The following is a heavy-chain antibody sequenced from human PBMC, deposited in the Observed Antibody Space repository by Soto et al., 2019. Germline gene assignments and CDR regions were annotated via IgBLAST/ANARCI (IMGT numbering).Heavy chain of an antibody. Sequence: QVRLIQSGTEVKKSGASVKVSCRLSGSALTELSLHWVRQAPGKGLEWMGCSDREDGETFYAQKFKGRLTMTEDTSTNTSDMELRSLGSEYTAVYYCSRGNWFDPWGQGTLVAVSS. CDR3: SRGNWFDP. J-gene: IGHJ5*02. CDR1: GSALTELS. V-gene: IGHV1-24*01. CDR2: SDREDGET.